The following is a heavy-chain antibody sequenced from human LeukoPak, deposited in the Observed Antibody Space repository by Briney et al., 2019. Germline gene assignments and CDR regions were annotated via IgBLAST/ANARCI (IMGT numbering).Heavy chain of an antibody. D-gene: IGHD6-13*01. J-gene: IGHJ4*02. CDR1: GGTFSSYA. Sequence: SVKVSCKASGGTFSSYAISWVRQAPGQGLEWMGRIIPILGIANYAQKFQGRVTITADKSTSTAYMELSSLRSEDTAVYYCARAGPAHSSSWYNTYWGQGTLVTVSS. CDR2: IIPILGIA. CDR3: ARAGPAHSSSWYNTY. V-gene: IGHV1-69*04.